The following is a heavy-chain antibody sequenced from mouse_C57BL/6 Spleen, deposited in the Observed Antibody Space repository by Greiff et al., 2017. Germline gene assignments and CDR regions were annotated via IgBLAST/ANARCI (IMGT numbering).Heavy chain of an antibody. V-gene: IGHV1-18*01. D-gene: IGHD2-14*01. CDR3: ARWEYEAPGFAY. J-gene: IGHJ3*01. CDR1: GYTFTDYN. Sequence: VQLQQSGPELVKPGASVKIPCKASGYTFTDYNLDWVKQSHGKILEWIGDINPNNGGTIYNQKFKGKATLTVDKSSSTAYMELRSLTSEDTAVYYCARWEYEAPGFAYWGQGTLVTVSA. CDR2: INPNNGGT.